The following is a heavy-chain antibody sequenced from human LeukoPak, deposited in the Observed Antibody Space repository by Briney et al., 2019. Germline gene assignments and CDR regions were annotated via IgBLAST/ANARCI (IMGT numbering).Heavy chain of an antibody. CDR1: GGSISSSSYY. V-gene: IGHV4-39*07. CDR2: IYYSGST. CDR3: ARGFRLVIYHNWFDP. J-gene: IGHJ5*02. Sequence: SETLSLTCTVSGGSISSSSYYWGWIRQPPGKGLEWIGSIYYSGSTYYSPSLKSRVTISVDTSKNQFSLKLSSVTAADTAVYYCARGFRLVIYHNWFDPWGQGTLVTVSS. D-gene: IGHD3-9*01.